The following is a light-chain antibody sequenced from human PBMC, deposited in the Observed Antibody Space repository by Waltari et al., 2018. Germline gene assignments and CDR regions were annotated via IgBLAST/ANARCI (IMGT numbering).Light chain of an antibody. Sequence: ESVLTQSPGTLSLSPGERATLSCRASQSVSSGYLAWYQQRPGQAPRLLIFGASTRATGVPDRFSGSGSGTDLTLTISGLEPEDSAVYYCQHYASSPWTFGQGTKVEIK. CDR1: QSVSSGY. CDR3: QHYASSPWT. J-gene: IGKJ1*01. V-gene: IGKV3-20*01. CDR2: GAS.